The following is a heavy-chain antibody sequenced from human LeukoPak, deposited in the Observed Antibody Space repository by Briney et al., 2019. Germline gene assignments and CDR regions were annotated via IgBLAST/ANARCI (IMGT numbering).Heavy chain of an antibody. Sequence: SQTLSLTCAISGDSVSSDSVTWNWIRQSPSRGLEWLGRTYYRSDWYNEYAVSVKSRITINPDTSKNQFSLQLNSVTPDDTAVYCCVRGQNPRFDYWGQGTLVTVSS. CDR3: VRGQNPRFDY. V-gene: IGHV6-1*01. CDR1: GDSVSSDSVT. CDR2: TYYRSDWYN. J-gene: IGHJ4*02.